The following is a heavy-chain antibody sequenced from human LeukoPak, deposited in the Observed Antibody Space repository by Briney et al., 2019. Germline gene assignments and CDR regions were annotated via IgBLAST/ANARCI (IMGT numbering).Heavy chain of an antibody. CDR3: AKYGAGGGYSYGYGYYYYYMDV. CDR1: GFTFSSYA. J-gene: IGHJ6*03. CDR2: ISGSGGST. Sequence: GGSLRLSCAASGFTFSSYAMSWVRQAPGKGLEWVSAISGSGGSTYYADSVKGRFTISRDNSKNTLYLQMNSLRAEDTAVYYCAKYGAGGGYSYGYGYYYYYMDVWGKGTTVTVSS. V-gene: IGHV3-23*01. D-gene: IGHD5-18*01.